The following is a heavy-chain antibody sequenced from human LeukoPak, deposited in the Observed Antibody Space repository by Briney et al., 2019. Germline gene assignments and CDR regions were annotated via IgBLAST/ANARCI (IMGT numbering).Heavy chain of an antibody. CDR1: GFTFSSYG. CDR3: AKDKPDYYYDSSGYFDY. V-gene: IGHV3-23*01. J-gene: IGHJ4*02. CDR2: ISGSGGST. Sequence: PGGSLRLSCAASGFTFSSYGMSWVRQAPGKGLEWVSAISGSGGSTYYADSVKGRFTISRDNSKNTLYLQMNSLRAEDTAVYYCAKDKPDYYYDSSGYFDYWGQGTPVTVSS. D-gene: IGHD3-22*01.